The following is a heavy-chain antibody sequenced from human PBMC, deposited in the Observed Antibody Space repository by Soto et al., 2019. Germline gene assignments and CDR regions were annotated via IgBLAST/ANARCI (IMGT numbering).Heavy chain of an antibody. V-gene: IGHV3-23*01. D-gene: IGHD3-10*01. CDR3: AKPEEVVRGFDF. J-gene: IGHJ4*02. Sequence: GESLRLSCAASGFTFGHSAMSWVRQAPGKGLEWVAAISGTGGAAYYADSVKGRFTISRDNSRNTLFLQMNSLRVDDTAIYHCAKPEEVVRGFDFWGLGTLVTVSS. CDR1: GFTFGHSA. CDR2: ISGTGGAA.